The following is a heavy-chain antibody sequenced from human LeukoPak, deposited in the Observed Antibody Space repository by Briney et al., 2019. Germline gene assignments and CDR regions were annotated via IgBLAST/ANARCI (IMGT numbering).Heavy chain of an antibody. J-gene: IGHJ3*02. D-gene: IGHD3-22*01. Sequence: SETLSLTCTVSGDSISSGNFYYSWIRQPPGKGLEWIGYIYYSGSTNYNPSLKSRVTISVDTSKNQFSLKLSSVTAADTAVYYCARGSRKWVTMIVSGAFDIWGQGTMVTVSS. CDR1: GDSISSGNFY. CDR3: ARGSRKWVTMIVSGAFDI. V-gene: IGHV4-61*01. CDR2: IYYSGST.